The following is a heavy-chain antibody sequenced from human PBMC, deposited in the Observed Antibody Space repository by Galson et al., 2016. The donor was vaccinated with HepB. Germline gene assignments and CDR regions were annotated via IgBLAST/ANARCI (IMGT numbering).Heavy chain of an antibody. V-gene: IGHV3-9*01. CDR2: ISWNSGSI. Sequence: SLRLSCAASGFSFDDYAMHWVRQAPGKGLEWVSGISWNSGSIGYADSVQGRFTISRDNAKNPLYLQMNRLTTEYTALYYCTKDGNAGTPLNYYSRYGMDVWGQGTTVTVSS. D-gene: IGHD1-1*01. CDR1: GFSFDDYA. CDR3: TKDGNAGTPLNYYSRYGMDV. J-gene: IGHJ6*02.